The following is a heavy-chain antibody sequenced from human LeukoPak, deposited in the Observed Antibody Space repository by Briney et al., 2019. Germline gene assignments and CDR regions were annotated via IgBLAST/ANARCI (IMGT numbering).Heavy chain of an antibody. D-gene: IGHD2-15*01. CDR2: INPNSGGT. V-gene: IGHV1-2*02. CDR3: AKQTNLVVVAATHFDY. J-gene: IGHJ4*02. Sequence: ASVKVSRKASGYTFTGYYMHWVRQAPGQGLEWMGWINPNSGGTNYAQRFQGRVTMTRDTSISTAYMELSRLRSDDTAVYYCAKQTNLVVVAATHFDYWGQGTLVTVSS. CDR1: GYTFTGYY.